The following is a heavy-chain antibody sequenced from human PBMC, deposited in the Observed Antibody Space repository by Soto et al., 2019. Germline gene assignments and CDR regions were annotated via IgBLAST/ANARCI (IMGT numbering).Heavy chain of an antibody. Sequence: GGSLRLSCAASGFTFSSYAMNWVRQAPGKGLEWVSAISGSGVNTYYADSVKGRFTISRDNSKNTLYLQMNSLRAEDTAIYYCAKGAMTTHYYYGMDVWGKGTTVTVSS. CDR1: GFTFSSYA. CDR3: AKGAMTTHYYYGMDV. V-gene: IGHV3-23*01. CDR2: ISGSGVNT. D-gene: IGHD4-17*01. J-gene: IGHJ6*04.